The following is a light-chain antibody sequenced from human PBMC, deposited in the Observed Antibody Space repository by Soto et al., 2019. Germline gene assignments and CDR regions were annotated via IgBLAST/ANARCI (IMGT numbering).Light chain of an antibody. J-gene: IGKJ1*01. CDR1: QSISSW. CDR2: KAS. Sequence: IQMTQSPSTLSASLGERVTITCRASQSISSWLAWYQQKPGKAPKLLIYKASSLESGVPSRFSGSGSGTEFTLTISSLQPDDFATYYCQQYNDYSRTFGQGTKVDIK. V-gene: IGKV1-5*03. CDR3: QQYNDYSRT.